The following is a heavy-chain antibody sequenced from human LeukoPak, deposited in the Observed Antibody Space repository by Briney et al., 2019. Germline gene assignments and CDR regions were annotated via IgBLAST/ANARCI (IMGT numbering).Heavy chain of an antibody. D-gene: IGHD3-3*01. CDR3: AREVYYDFWSGQYTRRYFDY. CDR2: MNPNSGNT. Sequence: ASVKVSCKASGYTFTSYDINRVRQATGQGLEWMGWMNPNSGNTGYAQKFQGRVTITRNTSISTAYMELSSLRSEDTAVYYCAREVYYDFWSGQYTRRYFDYWGQGTLVTVSS. V-gene: IGHV1-8*03. J-gene: IGHJ4*02. CDR1: GYTFTSYD.